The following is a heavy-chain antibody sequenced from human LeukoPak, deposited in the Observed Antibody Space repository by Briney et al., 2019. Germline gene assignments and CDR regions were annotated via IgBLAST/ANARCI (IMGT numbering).Heavy chain of an antibody. V-gene: IGHV3-9*03. CDR3: AELGITMIGGV. D-gene: IGHD3-10*02. Sequence: PGGFLRLSCAASGFTFDDYAMHWVRQAPGKGLEWVSGISWNSGSIGYADSVKGRFTISRDNAKNSLYLQMNSLRAEDMAVYYCAELGITMIGGVWGKGTTVTISS. CDR2: ISWNSGSI. CDR1: GFTFDDYA. J-gene: IGHJ6*04.